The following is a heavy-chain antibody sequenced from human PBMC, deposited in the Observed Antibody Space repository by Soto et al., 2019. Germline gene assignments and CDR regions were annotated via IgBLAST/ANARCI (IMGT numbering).Heavy chain of an antibody. CDR2: IWYDGSNK. J-gene: IGHJ6*03. CDR1: GFTFSSYA. Sequence: QVHLVESGGGVVQPGRSLRLSCAASGFTFSSYAMHWVRHAPGKGLEWVTIIWYDGSNKNYADSVKGRFTISRDNSKNTVYLQMNSLRVEDTAVYYCARDSGGDYHNYYMDVWGKGTTVTVSS. D-gene: IGHD4-17*01. CDR3: ARDSGGDYHNYYMDV. V-gene: IGHV3-33*01.